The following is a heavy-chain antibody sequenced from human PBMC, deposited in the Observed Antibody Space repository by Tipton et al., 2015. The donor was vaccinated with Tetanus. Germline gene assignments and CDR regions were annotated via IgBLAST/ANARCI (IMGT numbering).Heavy chain of an antibody. J-gene: IGHJ4*02. CDR2: IYSSGSF. D-gene: IGHD3-22*01. Sequence: TLSLTCTVSGASISGYYWSWIRQTPGKGLEWIGYIYSSGSFNYNPPLRSRVTLSVDTSQKQFSLNLRSMTAADTALYYCAREVVNSGYYSSKYYFDYWGQGTLVTVSS. V-gene: IGHV4-59*01. CDR3: AREVVNSGYYSSKYYFDY. CDR1: GASISGYY.